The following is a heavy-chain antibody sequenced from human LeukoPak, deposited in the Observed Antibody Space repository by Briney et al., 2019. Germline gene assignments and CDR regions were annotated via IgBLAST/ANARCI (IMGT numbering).Heavy chain of an antibody. CDR2: IGGSGGST. Sequence: GGSLRLSCAASGFTFSSYAMSWVRQAPGKGLEWVSAIGGSGGSTCYADSVKGRFTISRDNSKNTLYLQMNSLRAEDTAVYNCAKQLYYYDSSGYYPWGQGTLVTVSS. CDR1: GFTFSSYA. V-gene: IGHV3-23*01. J-gene: IGHJ5*02. D-gene: IGHD3-22*01. CDR3: AKQLYYYDSSGYYP.